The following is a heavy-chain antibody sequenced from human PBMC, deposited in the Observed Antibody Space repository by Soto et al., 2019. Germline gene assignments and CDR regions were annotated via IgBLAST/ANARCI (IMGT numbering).Heavy chain of an antibody. Sequence: SVKVSCKASGGTFSSYAISWVRQAPGQGLEWMGGIIPIFGTANYAQKFQGRVTITADESTSTAYMELSSLRSEDTAVYYCERERGVGAEYFQHWGQGTLVTVSS. CDR2: IIPIFGTA. D-gene: IGHD1-26*01. J-gene: IGHJ1*01. V-gene: IGHV1-69*13. CDR3: ERERGVGAEYFQH. CDR1: GGTFSSYA.